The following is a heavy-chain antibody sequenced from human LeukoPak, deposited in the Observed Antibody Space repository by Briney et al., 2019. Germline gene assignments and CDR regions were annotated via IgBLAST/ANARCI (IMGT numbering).Heavy chain of an antibody. D-gene: IGHD3-16*01. Sequence: PGGSLRLSCAMSGFTLTSTGMHWVRQAPGKGLEWVAFMHYDGRNILYADSVKGRFSISIDNSKNMVYLQMSSLRAEDTAVYYCAKVTMGDVWFDPWGQRTLVTVSS. V-gene: IGHV3-30*02. CDR1: GFTLTSTG. CDR2: MHYDGRNI. J-gene: IGHJ5*02. CDR3: AKVTMGDVWFDP.